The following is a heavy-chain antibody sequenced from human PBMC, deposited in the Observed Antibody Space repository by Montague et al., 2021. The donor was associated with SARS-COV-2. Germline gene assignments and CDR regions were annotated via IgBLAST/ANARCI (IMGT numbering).Heavy chain of an antibody. V-gene: IGHV4-59*01. CDR2: IFYTGST. J-gene: IGHJ4*02. CDR1: GGSTSNYY. CDR3: AKAQNICFIANCVNYFDL. D-gene: IGHD2-15*01. Sequence: SETLSLTCSVSGGSTSNYYWTWIRQSPGKGLQWIGYIFYTGSTKFNPSLKSRVSISLDSSKNHFSLRLSAVTAADTARYYCAKAQNICFIANCVNYFDLWGLGALVTASS.